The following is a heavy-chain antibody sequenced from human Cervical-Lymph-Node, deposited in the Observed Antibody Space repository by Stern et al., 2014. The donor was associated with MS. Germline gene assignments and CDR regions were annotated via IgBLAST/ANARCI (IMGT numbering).Heavy chain of an antibody. Sequence: EVQLVESGGGLVQPGGSLRLSCAASGFTFSSYAMSWVRQAPGKGLEWVSAISGSGVSTYYADSVKGRFAISRDNSKNTLYLQMNSLRAEDTAVYYCAKFEDYPGSVDYWGQGTLVTVSS. CDR1: GFTFSSYA. CDR2: ISGSGVST. D-gene: IGHD4/OR15-4a*01. V-gene: IGHV3-23*04. CDR3: AKFEDYPGSVDY. J-gene: IGHJ4*02.